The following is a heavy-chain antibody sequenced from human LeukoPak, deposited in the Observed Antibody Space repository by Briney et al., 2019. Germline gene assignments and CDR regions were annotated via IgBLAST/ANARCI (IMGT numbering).Heavy chain of an antibody. V-gene: IGHV3-30-3*01. D-gene: IGHD2-2*01. J-gene: IGHJ6*03. CDR1: GFTFSNFA. CDR2: MSNDGNNK. CDR3: ARVVGCSSTSCRRYYYYMDV. Sequence: GGSLRLSCAASGFTFSNFAMHWVRQAPGKGLEWVAVMSNDGNNKYYADSVKGRFTISRDNAKNTLYLQMNSLRAEDTAVYYCARVVGCSSTSCRRYYYYMDVWGKGTTVTVSS.